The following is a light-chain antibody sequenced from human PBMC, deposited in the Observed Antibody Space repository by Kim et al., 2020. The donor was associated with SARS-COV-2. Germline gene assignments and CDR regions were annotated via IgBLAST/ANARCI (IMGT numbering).Light chain of an antibody. CDR3: QQSYSTPRGT. V-gene: IGKV1-39*01. J-gene: IGKJ1*01. CDR2: AAS. Sequence: DIQMTQSPSSLSASVGDRVTITCRASQSISSYLNWYQQKPGKAPKLLIYAASSLQSGAPSRFSGSGSGTDFTLTISSLQPEDFATYYCQQSYSTPRGTFGQGTKVDIK. CDR1: QSISSY.